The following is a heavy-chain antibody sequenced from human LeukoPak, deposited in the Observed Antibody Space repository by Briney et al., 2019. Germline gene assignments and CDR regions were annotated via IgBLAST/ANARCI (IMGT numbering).Heavy chain of an antibody. Sequence: GGSLRLSCAASGFTFSSDAMHWVRQAPGKGLEWVAVISHDGNNKYYADSVKGRFSISRDNSRSTLYLLMNSLRPEDTAVYYCARSNPGDYTLHLIDSWGQGTLVTVSS. CDR1: GFTFSSDA. V-gene: IGHV3-30-3*01. CDR2: ISHDGNNK. J-gene: IGHJ4*02. CDR3: ARSNPGDYTLHLIDS. D-gene: IGHD4-17*01.